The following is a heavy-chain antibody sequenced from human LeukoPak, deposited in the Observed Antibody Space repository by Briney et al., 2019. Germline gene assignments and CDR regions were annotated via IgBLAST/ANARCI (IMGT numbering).Heavy chain of an antibody. CDR1: GYTISELS. J-gene: IGHJ3*02. CDR3: AAPMIFGAFDI. Sequence: GASVKVSCKGSGYTISELSMHWVRQAPGKGLEWMGGYDPEQGETAYAQKFQGRLTMTEDTSTDTAHMELSSLRSDDTAVYYCAAPMIFGAFDIWGQGTMVTVSS. CDR2: YDPEQGET. V-gene: IGHV1-24*01. D-gene: IGHD3/OR15-3a*01.